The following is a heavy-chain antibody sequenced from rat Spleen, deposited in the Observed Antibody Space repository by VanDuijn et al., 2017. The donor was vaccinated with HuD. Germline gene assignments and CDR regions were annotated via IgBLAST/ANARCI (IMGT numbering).Heavy chain of an antibody. CDR1: GFSLTSYH. Sequence: QVQLKESGPGLVQPSQTLSLTCTVSGFSLTSYHVSWVRQPPGKGLEWMGGIWGDGNTDYNSALKSRLSISRDTSKSQVFLKLNILQTEDTAIYYCTREGMGITPLYFDYWGQGVMVTVSS. V-gene: IGHV2-43*01. CDR3: TREGMGITPLYFDY. CDR2: IWGDGNT. J-gene: IGHJ2*01. D-gene: IGHD1-9*01.